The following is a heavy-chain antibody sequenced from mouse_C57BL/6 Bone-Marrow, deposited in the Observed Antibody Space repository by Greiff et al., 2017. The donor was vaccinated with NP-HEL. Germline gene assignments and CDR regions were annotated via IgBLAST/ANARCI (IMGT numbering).Heavy chain of an antibody. V-gene: IGHV1-59*01. CDR2: IDPSDSYT. J-gene: IGHJ3*01. CDR3: ARRGFTTVVAGDPFAY. Sequence: QVQLQQPGAELVRPGTSVKLSCKASGYTFTSYWMHWVKQRPGQGLEWIGVIDPSDSYTNYNQKFKGKATLTVDTSSSTAYMQLSSLTSEDSAVYYCARRGFTTVVAGDPFAYWGQGTLVTVSA. D-gene: IGHD1-1*01. CDR1: GYTFTSYW.